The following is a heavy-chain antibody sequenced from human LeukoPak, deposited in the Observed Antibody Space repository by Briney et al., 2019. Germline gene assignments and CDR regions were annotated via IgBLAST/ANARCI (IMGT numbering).Heavy chain of an antibody. CDR3: AKVGSGWYINYFDY. CDR2: ISGSGGST. D-gene: IGHD6-19*01. CDR1: GFTFSSYA. J-gene: IGHJ4*02. V-gene: IGHV3-23*01. Sequence: GGSLRLSCAASGFTFSSYAMSWVRQTPRKGLEWVSAISGSGGSTYYADSVKGRFTISRDNSKNTLYLQMNSLRAEDTAVYYCAKVGSGWYINYFDYWGQGTLVTVSS.